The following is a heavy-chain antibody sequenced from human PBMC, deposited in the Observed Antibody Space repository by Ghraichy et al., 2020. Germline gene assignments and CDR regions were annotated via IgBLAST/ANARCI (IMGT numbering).Heavy chain of an antibody. CDR3: ARTNYKGATGDFDF. CDR2: ISSSNTYI. V-gene: IGHV3-21*01. CDR1: GFTFSTYN. J-gene: IGHJ4*01. D-gene: IGHD1-26*01. Sequence: GSLNISCAASGFTFSTYNMNWVRQAPGKGLEWVSSISSSNTYIYYTDSVKGRFTISRDNANNSLYLQMNSLRAEDTALYYCARTNYKGATGDFDFWGHGTLVTVSS.